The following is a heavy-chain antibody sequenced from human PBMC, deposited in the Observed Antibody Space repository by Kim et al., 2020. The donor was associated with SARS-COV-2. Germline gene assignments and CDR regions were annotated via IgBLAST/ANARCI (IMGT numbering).Heavy chain of an antibody. D-gene: IGHD1-26*01. CDR3: ARDRATPFDY. J-gene: IGHJ4*02. Sequence: GGSLRLSCAASGFTFSSYAMHWVRQAPGKGLEWVAVISYDGSNKYYADSVKGRFTISRDNSKNTLYLQMNSLRAEDTAVYYCARDRATPFDYWGQGTLVT. CDR2: ISYDGSNK. CDR1: GFTFSSYA. V-gene: IGHV3-30-3*01.